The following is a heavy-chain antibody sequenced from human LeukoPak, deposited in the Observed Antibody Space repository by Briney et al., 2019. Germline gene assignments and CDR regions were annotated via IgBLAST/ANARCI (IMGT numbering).Heavy chain of an antibody. D-gene: IGHD2-15*01. CDR3: ASSQVVVVVAATGEYAFDI. Sequence: GASVKVSCKASGYTFTGYYMHWVRQAPGQGLEWMGWINPNSGGTNYAQKFQGRVTMTRDTSISTAYMELSRLRSDDTAVYYCASSQVVVVVAATGEYAFDIWGQGTMVTVSS. CDR2: INPNSGGT. J-gene: IGHJ3*02. CDR1: GYTFTGYY. V-gene: IGHV1-2*02.